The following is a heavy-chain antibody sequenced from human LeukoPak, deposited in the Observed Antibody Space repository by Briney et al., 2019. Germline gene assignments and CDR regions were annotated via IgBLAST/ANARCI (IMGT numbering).Heavy chain of an antibody. D-gene: IGHD4-23*01. CDR2: INPSGTST. CDR1: GYAFTNYY. J-gene: IGHJ4*02. V-gene: IGHV1-46*01. CDR3: ARHDLGGTSPFDY. Sequence: ASVKVSCKTSGYAFTNYYMHWVRQAPGQGHEWMGIINPSGTSTTYAQKFQGRVTMTRDTSTSTDFMELSSLRPEDTAVYYCARHDLGGTSPFDYWGQGTLVTVSS.